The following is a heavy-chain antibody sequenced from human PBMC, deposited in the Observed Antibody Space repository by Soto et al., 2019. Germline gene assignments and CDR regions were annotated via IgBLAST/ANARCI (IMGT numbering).Heavy chain of an antibody. Sequence: GASVKVSCKASGYTFTSYGISWVRQAPGQGLEWMGGVVPYIGKTNYAQKFQGRATIITDDSTTTAYLEMSSLRSEDTAIYYCARVEAVAGLYNYHGLDVWGQGTAVTVS. CDR1: GYTFTSYG. D-gene: IGHD6-19*01. CDR3: ARVEAVAGLYNYHGLDV. J-gene: IGHJ6*02. CDR2: VVPYIGKT. V-gene: IGHV1-18*01.